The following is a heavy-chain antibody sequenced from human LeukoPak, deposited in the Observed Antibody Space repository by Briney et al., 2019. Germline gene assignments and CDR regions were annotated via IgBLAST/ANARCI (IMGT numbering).Heavy chain of an antibody. Sequence: GGSLRLSCAASGFTFSSYSMNWLRQAPGKGLEGVSSISSSSYIYYADSVQGRFTISRDNAKNSLYLQMNSVRAEDTAVYDCARAKTYDILTGYFDYWGQGTLVTVSS. CDR3: ARAKTYDILTGYFDY. J-gene: IGHJ4*02. V-gene: IGHV3-21*01. CDR2: ISSSSYI. CDR1: GFTFSSYS. D-gene: IGHD3-9*01.